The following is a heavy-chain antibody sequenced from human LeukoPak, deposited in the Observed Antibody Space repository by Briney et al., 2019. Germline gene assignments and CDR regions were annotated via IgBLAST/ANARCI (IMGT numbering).Heavy chain of an antibody. Sequence: GGSLRLSCAASGFTFSSYGMHWVRQAPGKGLEWVAVIWYDGSNKYYADSVKGRFTISRDNSKNTLSLQMNSLRAEDTAVYYCARDSQPYPSTEMATTGSFDYWGQGTLVTVSS. D-gene: IGHD5-24*01. V-gene: IGHV3-33*01. CDR3: ARDSQPYPSTEMATTGSFDY. CDR1: GFTFSSYG. CDR2: IWYDGSNK. J-gene: IGHJ4*02.